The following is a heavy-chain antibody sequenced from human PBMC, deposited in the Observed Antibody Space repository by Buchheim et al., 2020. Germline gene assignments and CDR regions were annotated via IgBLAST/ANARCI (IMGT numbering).Heavy chain of an antibody. CDR2: ISGSGGST. CDR1: GFTFSSYA. Sequence: EVQLLESGGGLVQPGGSLRLSCAASGFTFSSYAMSWVRQAPGKGLEWVSAISGSGGSTYYADSVKGRFTISRDNSKNTLHLQMNSLRAEDTAVYYCAKDEVEYSSSPPIRGTDPWGQGTL. CDR3: AKDEVEYSSSPPIRGTDP. D-gene: IGHD6-6*01. J-gene: IGHJ5*02. V-gene: IGHV3-23*01.